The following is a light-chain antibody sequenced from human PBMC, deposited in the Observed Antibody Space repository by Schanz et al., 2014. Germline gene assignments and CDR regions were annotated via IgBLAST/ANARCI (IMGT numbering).Light chain of an antibody. CDR2: EGS. J-gene: IGLJ1*01. V-gene: IGLV2-8*01. CDR1: SSDVGSYNY. CDR3: SSYVGSNNLDFV. Sequence: QSALTQPRSVSGSPGQSVTISCTGTSSDVGSYNYVSWYQQHPGKAPKLMIYEGSKRPSGVSNRFSGSKSGNTASLTISGLQAEDEADYYCSSYVGSNNLDFVFGTGTKLTVL.